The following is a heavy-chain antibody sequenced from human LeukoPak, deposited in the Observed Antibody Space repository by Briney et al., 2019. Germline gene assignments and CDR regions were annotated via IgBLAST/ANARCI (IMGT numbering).Heavy chain of an antibody. J-gene: IGHJ4*02. D-gene: IGHD3-10*01. CDR2: IYTSGRT. CDR3: VRETTYYFGSVSSYGDY. CDR1: GSSINSGSYY. V-gene: IGHV4-61*02. Sequence: SETLSLTCTVSGSSINSGSYYWSWIRQPAGKGLEWIGRIYTSGRTNFNPSLKSRVTISVDTSKNQFSLKLSSVTAADTAVYYCVRETTYYFGSVSSYGDYWGQGTLVTVSS.